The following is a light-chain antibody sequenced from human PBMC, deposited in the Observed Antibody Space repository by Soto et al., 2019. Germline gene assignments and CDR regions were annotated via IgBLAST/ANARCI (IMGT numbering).Light chain of an antibody. CDR1: SSDVGTYNL. CDR2: EAT. Sequence: QSALTQPASMSGSPGQSITISCTGTSSDVGTYNLVSWYQQHPGKAPKLIIYEATQRPSGVSNRFSGSKSGNAASLRISGLQAEDEADYYCCSYAVSTTSPVIFGGGTKLTVL. V-gene: IGLV2-23*01. J-gene: IGLJ2*01. CDR3: CSYAVSTTSPVI.